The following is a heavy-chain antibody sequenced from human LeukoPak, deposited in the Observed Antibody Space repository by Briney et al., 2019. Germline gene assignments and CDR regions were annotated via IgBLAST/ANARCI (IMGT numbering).Heavy chain of an antibody. J-gene: IGHJ6*03. D-gene: IGHD5-18*01. Sequence: ASVKVSCKASGYTFTSYDINWVRQATGQGLEWMGWMNPNSGNTGYAQKFQGRVTITRNTSTSTAYMELSSLRSEDTAVYYCARGRGGYSYEAYYYYYMDVWGKGTTVTVSS. CDR1: GYTFTSYD. CDR3: ARGRGGYSYEAYYYYYMDV. CDR2: MNPNSGNT. V-gene: IGHV1-8*03.